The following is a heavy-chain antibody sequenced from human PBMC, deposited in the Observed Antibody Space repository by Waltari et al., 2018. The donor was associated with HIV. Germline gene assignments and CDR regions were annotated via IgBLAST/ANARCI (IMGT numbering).Heavy chain of an antibody. D-gene: IGHD2-21*01. Sequence: EVHLVESGGGFVKPGGSLRVSCTVSGFTFINAWMSWVRQAPGKGLEWLGRIKSKNDGGTIDYAAPVKDRFTILRDDSKHTLYLEMSSLKIEDTGIYYCVTDAVAVPLDTAYWGQGTLVTVSS. CDR3: VTDAVAVPLDTAY. CDR2: IKSKNDGGTI. J-gene: IGHJ4*02. V-gene: IGHV3-15*01. CDR1: GFTFINAW.